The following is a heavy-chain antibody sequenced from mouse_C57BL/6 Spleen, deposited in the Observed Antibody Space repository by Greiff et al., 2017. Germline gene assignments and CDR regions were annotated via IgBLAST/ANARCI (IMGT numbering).Heavy chain of an antibody. Sequence: QVQLQQSGAELVRPGASVKLSCKASGYTFTDYYINWVKQRPGQGLEWIARIYPGSGNTYYNAKFKGKATLTAEKSSSTAYMQLSSLPSEDSAVYFCSRGDSNYGGFAYWGQGTLVTVSA. D-gene: IGHD2-5*01. CDR2: IYPGSGNT. CDR3: SRGDSNYGGFAY. CDR1: GYTFTDYY. V-gene: IGHV1-76*01. J-gene: IGHJ3*01.